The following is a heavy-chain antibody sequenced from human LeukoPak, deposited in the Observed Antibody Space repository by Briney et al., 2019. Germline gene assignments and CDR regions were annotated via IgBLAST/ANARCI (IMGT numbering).Heavy chain of an antibody. J-gene: IGHJ6*03. CDR2: FDPEDGET. D-gene: IGHD3-3*01. V-gene: IGHV1-24*01. Sequence: ASVKVSCKVSGYTLTELSMHWVRQAPGKGLEWMGGFDPEDGETIYAQKFQGRVTMTEDTSTDTAYMELSSLRSEDTAVYYCATVSYDFWSGSNVDYYYYMDVWGKGTTVTVS. CDR1: GYTLTELS. CDR3: ATVSYDFWSGSNVDYYYYMDV.